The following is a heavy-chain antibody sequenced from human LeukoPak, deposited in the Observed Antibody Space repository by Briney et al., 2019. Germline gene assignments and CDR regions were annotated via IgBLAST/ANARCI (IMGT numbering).Heavy chain of an antibody. J-gene: IGHJ5*02. V-gene: IGHV4-59*08. Sequence: PSETLSLTCTVSGDSISSFFWSWLRQPPGKGLEWIAFIYYSGITSYNPSLKSRVTISVDTSKNQFSLKLSSVTAADTAVYYCARHWSPNYYGGYYSYWFDPWGQGTLVTVSS. CDR1: GDSISSFF. D-gene: IGHD4/OR15-4a*01. CDR2: IYYSGIT. CDR3: ARHWSPNYYGGYYSYWFDP.